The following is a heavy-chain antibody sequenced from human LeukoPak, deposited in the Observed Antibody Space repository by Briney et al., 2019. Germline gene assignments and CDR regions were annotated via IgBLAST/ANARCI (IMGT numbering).Heavy chain of an antibody. J-gene: IGHJ4*02. Sequence: GSLRLSCAASGFTFSSYAMHWVRQAPGKGLEWIGEINHSGSTNYNPSLKSRVTISVDTSKNQFSLKLSSVTAADTAVYYCARGTYGDYPYWGQGTLVTVSS. CDR3: ARGTYGDYPY. V-gene: IGHV4-34*01. CDR1: GFTFSSYA. CDR2: INHSGST. D-gene: IGHD4-17*01.